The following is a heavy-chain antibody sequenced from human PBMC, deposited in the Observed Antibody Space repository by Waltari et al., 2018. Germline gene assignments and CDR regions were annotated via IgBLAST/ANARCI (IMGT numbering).Heavy chain of an antibody. J-gene: IGHJ6*02. Sequence: QVQLVESGGGVVEPGRSLRLSGEASEFTFSSYAMHWVRQAPGKGLEWVVVISYNARNIYYVDSVTGRFTISRDNSKKTLYLQMNSLRAEDTAVYYCARDYCDRTNCHGMDVWGQGTTVTVSS. CDR1: EFTFSSYA. CDR2: ISYNARNI. CDR3: ARDYCDRTNCHGMDV. D-gene: IGHD3-22*01. V-gene: IGHV3-30*04.